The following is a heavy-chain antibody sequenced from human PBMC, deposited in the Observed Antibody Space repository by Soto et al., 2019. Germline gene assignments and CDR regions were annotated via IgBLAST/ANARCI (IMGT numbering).Heavy chain of an antibody. CDR1: GGSSSSGGYY. V-gene: IGHV4-31*03. CDR3: ARDSKQIGDYSDFDYYYYRMDV. D-gene: IGHD4-17*01. CDR2: IYYSGST. Sequence: PSETLYLTCTVSGGSSSSGGYYWSWIRQHPGKGLEWIGYIYYSGSTYYNPSLKSRVTISVDTSKNQFSLKLSSVTAADTAVYYCARDSKQIGDYSDFDYYYYRMDVWAQGTTDTVSS. J-gene: IGHJ6*02.